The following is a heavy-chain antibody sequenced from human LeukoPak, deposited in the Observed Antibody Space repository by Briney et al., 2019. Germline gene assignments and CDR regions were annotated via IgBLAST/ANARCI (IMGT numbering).Heavy chain of an antibody. J-gene: IGHJ4*02. CDR1: GFTFSSYE. V-gene: IGHV3-48*03. Sequence: PGGSLRLSCAASGFTFSSYEMNWVRQAPGKGLEWVSYISSSGSTIYYADSVKGRFTISRDNAKNSLYLQMNSLRAEDTAVYYCARRSYDFWSGYHSSDFDYWGQGTLVTVSS. CDR2: ISSSGSTI. CDR3: ARRSYDFWSGYHSSDFDY. D-gene: IGHD3-3*01.